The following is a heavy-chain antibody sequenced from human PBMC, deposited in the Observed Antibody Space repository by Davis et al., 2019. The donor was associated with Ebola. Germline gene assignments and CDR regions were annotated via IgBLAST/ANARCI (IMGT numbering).Heavy chain of an antibody. Sequence: SETLSLTCAVSGGSFSGYYWSWIRQSPGKGLEWIGEINHNGDTNYSPSLKSRVTISLDTSKNQFSLKLSSVTAADTAVYYCARGSLNWPGIAVASQAFDPWGQGTLVTVSS. CDR2: INHNGDT. CDR3: ARGSLNWPGIAVASQAFDP. D-gene: IGHD6-19*01. J-gene: IGHJ5*02. V-gene: IGHV4-34*01. CDR1: GGSFSGYY.